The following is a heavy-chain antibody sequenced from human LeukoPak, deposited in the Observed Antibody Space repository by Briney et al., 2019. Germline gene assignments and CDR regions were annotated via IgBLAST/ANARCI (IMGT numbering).Heavy chain of an antibody. CDR3: AKRMGFGVVIMDYYYYMDV. CDR2: ISGSGGST. Sequence: GGSLRLSGAASGFTFSSYAMSWVRQAPGKGLEWVSAISGSGGSTYYADSVKGRFTISRDNSKNTLYLQMNSLRAEDTAVYYCAKRMGFGVVIMDYYYYMDVWGKGTTVTVSS. J-gene: IGHJ6*03. V-gene: IGHV3-23*01. D-gene: IGHD3-3*01. CDR1: GFTFSSYA.